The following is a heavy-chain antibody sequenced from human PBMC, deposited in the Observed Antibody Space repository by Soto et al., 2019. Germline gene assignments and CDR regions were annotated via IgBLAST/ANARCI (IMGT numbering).Heavy chain of an antibody. J-gene: IGHJ4*02. Sequence: QLQLQESGSGLVKPSQTLSLTCAVSGGSISSGGYSWSWIRQPPGKGLEWIGYIYHSGSTYYNPSPTGRVTIPVDRSNNQFSLKLSSVTAAETAVYYCPSGRATATGGRDYFDYWGQGPLVTVSS. CDR1: GGSISSGGYS. D-gene: IGHD5-18*01. CDR3: PSGRATATGGRDYFDY. CDR2: IYHSGST. V-gene: IGHV4-30-2*01.